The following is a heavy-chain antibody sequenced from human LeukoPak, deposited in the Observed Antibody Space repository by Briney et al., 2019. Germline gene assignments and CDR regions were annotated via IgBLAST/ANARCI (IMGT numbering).Heavy chain of an antibody. CDR1: GFTFSSSA. CDR3: AKSYSSGWNYFDY. Sequence: GGSLRLSCAASGFTFSSSAMSWVRQAPGKGLEWVSAISGSGGSTYYADSVKGRFTISRDNSKNTLYLQMNSLRAEDTAVYYCAKSYSSGWNYFDYWGQGTLVTVSS. D-gene: IGHD6-19*01. CDR2: ISGSGGST. J-gene: IGHJ4*02. V-gene: IGHV3-23*01.